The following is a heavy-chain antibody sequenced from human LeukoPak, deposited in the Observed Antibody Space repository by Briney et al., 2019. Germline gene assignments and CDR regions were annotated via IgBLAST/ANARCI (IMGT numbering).Heavy chain of an antibody. Sequence: PGGSLRLSCAASGFTFSSYWMHWVRQAPGKGLVWVSRINTDGSSTSYADSVKGRFTISRDNSKNTLYLQMNSLRAEDTAVYYCAKDPCTSLDAFVIWGQGTMVTVSS. J-gene: IGHJ3*02. CDR1: GFTFSSYW. D-gene: IGHD2-2*01. V-gene: IGHV3-74*01. CDR3: AKDPCTSLDAFVI. CDR2: INTDGSST.